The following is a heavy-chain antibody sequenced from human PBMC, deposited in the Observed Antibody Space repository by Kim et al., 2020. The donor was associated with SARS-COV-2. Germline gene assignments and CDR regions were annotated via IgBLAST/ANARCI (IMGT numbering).Heavy chain of an antibody. CDR3: ARRASLTYNLCDP. V-gene: IGHV4-39*01. D-gene: IGHD2-15*01. CDR1: GGSIGSGSYY. CDR2: IFYSGNT. Sequence: SETLSLTCTVSGGSIGSGSYYWGWIRQPPGKGLEWIGSIFYSGNTYYNPSLKSRVTIFIDTSKNQFPMKLNSVTAADTAVYYCARRASLTYNLCDPWGQG. J-gene: IGHJ5*02.